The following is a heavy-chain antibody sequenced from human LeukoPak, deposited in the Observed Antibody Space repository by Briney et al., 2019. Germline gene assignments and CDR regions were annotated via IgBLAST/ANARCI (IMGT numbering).Heavy chain of an antibody. CDR2: ISYDGSNK. CDR1: GFSFSSHG. J-gene: IGHJ4*02. V-gene: IGHV3-30*18. CDR3: AKDRGSSWYGAFDY. D-gene: IGHD6-13*01. Sequence: GGSLRLSCAASGFSFSSHGMHWVREAPGKGLGWVAFISYDGSNKYYADSVKGRLTISRENSKNTLYLQMNSLRPEDTGVYYCAKDRGSSWYGAFDYWGQGTLVTVSS.